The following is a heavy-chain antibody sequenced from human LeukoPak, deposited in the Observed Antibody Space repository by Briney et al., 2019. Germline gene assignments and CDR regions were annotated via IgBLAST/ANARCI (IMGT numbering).Heavy chain of an antibody. CDR3: AKNGGDH. V-gene: IGHV4-59*11. CDR2: FYYSGSS. Sequence: SETLSLTCTVSGGSITSHYWSWMRQPPGKGLEWIGYFYYSGSSSYNPSPKSRVSISVDTSKNQFSLKLSSVTAADTAVYYCAKNGGDHWGQGTLVTVSS. CDR1: GGSITSHY. D-gene: IGHD3-16*01. J-gene: IGHJ4*02.